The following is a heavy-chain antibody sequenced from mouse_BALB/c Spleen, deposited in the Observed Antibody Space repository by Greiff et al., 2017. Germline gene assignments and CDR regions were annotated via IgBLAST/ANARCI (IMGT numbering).Heavy chain of an antibody. Sequence: EVQLQQSGAELVKPGASVKLSCTASGFNIKDTYMHWVKQRPEQGLEWIGRIDPANGNTKYDPKFQGKATITADTSSNTAYLQLSSLTSEDTAVYYSASAYGNYYFDYWGQGTTLTVSS. CDR1: GFNIKDTY. J-gene: IGHJ2*01. CDR3: ASAYGNYYFDY. V-gene: IGHV14-3*02. CDR2: IDPANGNT. D-gene: IGHD2-1*01.